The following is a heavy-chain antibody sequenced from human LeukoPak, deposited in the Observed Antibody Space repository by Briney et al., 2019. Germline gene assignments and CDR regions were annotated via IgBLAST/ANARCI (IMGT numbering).Heavy chain of an antibody. CDR3: ARLGPAAAGTRSFDY. Sequence: SETLSLTCTVSGGSISSSSYYWGWIRQPPGKGLEWIGSIYYSGSTYYNPSLKSRVTISVDTSKNQFSLKLSSVTAADTAVYYCARLGPAAAGTRSFDYWGQGALVTVSS. V-gene: IGHV4-39*01. CDR2: IYYSGST. D-gene: IGHD6-13*01. CDR1: GGSISSSSYY. J-gene: IGHJ4*02.